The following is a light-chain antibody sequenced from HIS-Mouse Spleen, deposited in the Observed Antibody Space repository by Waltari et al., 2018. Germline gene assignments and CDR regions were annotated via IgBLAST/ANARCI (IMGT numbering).Light chain of an antibody. J-gene: IGKJ1*01. CDR2: AAS. CDR3: QQSYSTPRT. V-gene: IGKV1-39*01. Sequence: DIQMPQSPSSLSASVGDQVTITFRASQRISNNLIWYQKTPRKAPKLLIYAASSLQSGVTSRFSGSGSGTDFTLTISSLQPEDFATYYCQQSYSTPRTFGQGTKVEIK. CDR1: QRISNN.